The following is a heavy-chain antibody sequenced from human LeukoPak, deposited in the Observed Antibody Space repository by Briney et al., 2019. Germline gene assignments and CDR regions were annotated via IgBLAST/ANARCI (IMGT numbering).Heavy chain of an antibody. V-gene: IGHV4-39*01. D-gene: IGHD1-1*01. CDR3: ARLRSGTTVSYYYYYYMDV. J-gene: IGHJ6*03. Sequence: SETLSLTCTVSGGSISSISYYWGWIRQPPGKGLEWIGRIYTSGSTYYNPSLKSRVTISVDTSKNQFSLKLSSVTAADTAVYYCARLRSGTTVSYYYYYYMDVWGKGTTVTISS. CDR2: IYTSGST. CDR1: GGSISSISYY.